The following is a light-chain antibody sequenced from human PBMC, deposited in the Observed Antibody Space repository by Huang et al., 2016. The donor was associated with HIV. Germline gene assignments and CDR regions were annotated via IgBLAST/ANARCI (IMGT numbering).Light chain of an antibody. CDR1: QLVNNF. CDR2: DAS. CDR3: QQRSDWPLT. J-gene: IGKJ4*01. V-gene: IGKV3-11*01. Sequence: EIMLTQSPATLSLSPGEKATLSCRASQLVNNFLAWYQQKPVQAPRLLIYDASNRATGIHARFSGSGSGTDFTLTISSLEPGESAVYYWQQRSDWPLTFGGGTKVEIK.